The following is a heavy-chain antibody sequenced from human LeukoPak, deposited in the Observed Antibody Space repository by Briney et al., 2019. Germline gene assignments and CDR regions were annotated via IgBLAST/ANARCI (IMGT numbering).Heavy chain of an antibody. Sequence: GVSLTLLCAVSVFTFSVYRMNCVRGSTGKALEWISYIGISSGNTKYADSVKGRFTISGDKAKNSLYLQMNSLRVEDTAVYYCARDYKYAFDNWGQGTLVTVSS. CDR3: ARDYKYAFDN. CDR2: IGISSGNT. V-gene: IGHV3-48*01. CDR1: VFTFSVYR. J-gene: IGHJ4*02. D-gene: IGHD5-24*01.